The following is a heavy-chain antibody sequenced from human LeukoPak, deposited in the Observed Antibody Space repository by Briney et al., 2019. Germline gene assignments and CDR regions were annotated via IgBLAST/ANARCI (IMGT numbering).Heavy chain of an antibody. CDR2: IYYSGST. D-gene: IGHD2-15*01. CDR1: GGSISSSSYY. CDR3: VRIDHYYYYYYMDV. Sequence: ASQTLSLTCTVSGGSISSSSYYWGWIRQPPGKGLEWIGSIYYSGSTYYNPSLKSRVTISVDTSKNQFSLKLSSVTAADTAVYYCVRIDHYYYYYYMDVWGKGTTVTVSS. J-gene: IGHJ6*03. V-gene: IGHV4-39*01.